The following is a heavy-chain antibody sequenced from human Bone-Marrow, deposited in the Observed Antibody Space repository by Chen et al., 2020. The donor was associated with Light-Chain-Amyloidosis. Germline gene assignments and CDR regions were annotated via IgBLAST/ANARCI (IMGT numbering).Heavy chain of an antibody. CDR2: INPDGTRV. D-gene: IGHD5-12*01. CDR1: GFTFRTSW. V-gene: IGHV3-74*01. CDR3: SREFTGYDDY. Sequence: DVQLLETGGGVVQPGGFPRLSCAASGFTFRTSWMHWVRQAPGKGLVWVSRINPDGTRVDYADSVRGRFTISRDDAKSTVYLQMNSLRAEDTAVYYCSREFTGYDDYWGQGTLVTVSS. J-gene: IGHJ4*02.